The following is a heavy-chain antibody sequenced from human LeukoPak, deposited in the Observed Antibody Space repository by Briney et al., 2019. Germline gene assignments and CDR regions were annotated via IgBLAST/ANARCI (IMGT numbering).Heavy chain of an antibody. CDR2: IYTSGST. CDR3: ARARRWNAAVEGWWFDP. J-gene: IGHJ5*02. CDR1: GGSISSGSYY. Sequence: PSETLSLTCTVSGGSISSGSYYWSWIRQPAGKGLEWIGRIYTSGSTNYNPSLKSRVTISVDTSKNQFSLKLSSVTAADTAVYYCARARRWNAAVEGWWFDPWGQGTLVTVSS. V-gene: IGHV4-61*02. D-gene: IGHD1-1*01.